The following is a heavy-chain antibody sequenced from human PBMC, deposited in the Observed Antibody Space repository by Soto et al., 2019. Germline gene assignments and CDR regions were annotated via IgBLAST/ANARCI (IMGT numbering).Heavy chain of an antibody. D-gene: IGHD2-8*02. CDR1: GGSISSSSYY. J-gene: IGHJ6*02. V-gene: IGHV4-39*01. CDR3: ARLGTDYYGMDV. Sequence: PSETLSLTCTVSGGSISSSSYYWGWIRQPPGKGLEWIGSIYYSGSTYYNPSLKSRVTISVDTSKNQFSLKLSSVTAADTAVYYCARLGTDYYGMDVWGQGTTVTVSS. CDR2: IYYSGST.